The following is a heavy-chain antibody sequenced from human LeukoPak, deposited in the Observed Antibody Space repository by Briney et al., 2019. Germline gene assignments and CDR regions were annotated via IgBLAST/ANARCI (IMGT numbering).Heavy chain of an antibody. Sequence: PGGSLRLSCAASGFTFSSYSMNWVRQAPGKGLEWVSYISSSSSTIYYADSVKGRFTISRDNAKNSLYLQMNSLRAEDTAVYYCARGKYYDYVWGSYRYIHFDYWGQGTLVTVSS. J-gene: IGHJ4*02. D-gene: IGHD3-16*02. V-gene: IGHV3-48*01. CDR2: ISSSSSTI. CDR1: GFTFSSYS. CDR3: ARGKYYDYVWGSYRYIHFDY.